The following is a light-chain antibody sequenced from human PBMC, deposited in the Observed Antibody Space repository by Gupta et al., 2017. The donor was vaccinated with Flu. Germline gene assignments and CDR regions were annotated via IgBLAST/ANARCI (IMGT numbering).Light chain of an antibody. J-gene: IGKJ4*01. CDR2: WAF. CDR3: QQDVSTPLY. CDR1: QSVLYNNKNH. Sequence: AVSLGERATINCKPSQSVLYNNKNHLAWYQQKPGQPPKLLISWAFTREFGVPDRFSGSGSGTDFTLTISSLQAEDVAIYYCQQDVSTPLYFGGGTKVEIK. V-gene: IGKV4-1*01.